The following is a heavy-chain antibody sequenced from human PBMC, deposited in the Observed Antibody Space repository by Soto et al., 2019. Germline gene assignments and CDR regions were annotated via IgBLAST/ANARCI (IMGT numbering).Heavy chain of an antibody. Sequence: QVQLQESGPGLVKPSQALSLTCTVSGGSISSGGYYWSWIRQHPGKGLEWIGYIYYSGSTYYNPSLKSRVTISVDTSKNQFSLKLSSVTAADTAVYYCARAYSSSLNWFDPWGQGTLVTVSS. CDR1: GGSISSGGYY. CDR3: ARAYSSSLNWFDP. CDR2: IYYSGST. D-gene: IGHD6-6*01. V-gene: IGHV4-31*03. J-gene: IGHJ5*02.